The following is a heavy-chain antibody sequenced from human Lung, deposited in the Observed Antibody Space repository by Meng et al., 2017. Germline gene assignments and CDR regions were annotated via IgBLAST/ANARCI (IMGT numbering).Heavy chain of an antibody. CDR1: GGSFSGYY. D-gene: IGHD4-11*01. CDR2: INHSGGT. V-gene: IGHV4-34*01. CDR3: ARGPTTMAHDFDY. Sequence: QVQIQQWGAGLLKPSETLSLTCVVSGGSFSGYYWSWIRQPPGKGLEWIGEINHSGGTNYNPSLESRATISVDTSQNNLSLKLSSVTAADSAVYYCARGPTTMAHDFDYWGQGTLVTVSS. J-gene: IGHJ4*02.